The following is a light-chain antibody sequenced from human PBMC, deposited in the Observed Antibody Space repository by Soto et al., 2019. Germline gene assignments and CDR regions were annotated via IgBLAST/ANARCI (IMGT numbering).Light chain of an antibody. CDR2: DAS. J-gene: IGKJ2*01. V-gene: IGKV1-5*01. Sequence: DIQMTQSPSTLSASVGDRVTITCRASQSVSIWLAWYQQKPGKAPKLLIYDASSLASEAPSRFSGSGSGTEFTLYISSLQPDDFATYQCQQYNGSPGTFGQGTKVDMK. CDR1: QSVSIW. CDR3: QQYNGSPGT.